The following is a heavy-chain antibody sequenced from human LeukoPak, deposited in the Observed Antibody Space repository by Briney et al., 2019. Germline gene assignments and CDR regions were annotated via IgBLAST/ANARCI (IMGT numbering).Heavy chain of an antibody. CDR1: GFRFSDYW. Sequence: GGSLRLSCAASGFRFSDYWMNWVRQAPGKGLEWVACINQDGSERYSVDSVKGRFTISRDNAKNSLYLQMNNLRAEDTAVYYCARLLRWGAFDIWGQGRMVTVSS. V-gene: IGHV3-7*01. D-gene: IGHD4-23*01. J-gene: IGHJ3*02. CDR2: INQDGSER. CDR3: ARLLRWGAFDI.